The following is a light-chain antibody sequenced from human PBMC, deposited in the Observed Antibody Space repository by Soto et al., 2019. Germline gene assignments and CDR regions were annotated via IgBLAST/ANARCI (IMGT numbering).Light chain of an antibody. J-gene: IGLJ2*01. CDR1: SNDVGTYNR. V-gene: IGLV2-18*02. CDR2: EVN. Sequence: QSALTRPPSVSGSPGQSVTISCTGTSNDVGTYNRVSWYQEPPGTAPKLMIYEVNNRPSGVPDRFSGSKSGNTASLTISGLQAEDEADYYCSSYTSSSTLLFGGGTKLTVL. CDR3: SSYTSSSTLL.